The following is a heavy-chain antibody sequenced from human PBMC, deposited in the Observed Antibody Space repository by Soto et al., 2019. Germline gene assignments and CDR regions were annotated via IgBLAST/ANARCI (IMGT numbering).Heavy chain of an antibody. J-gene: IGHJ4*02. D-gene: IGHD2-2*01. V-gene: IGHV1-2*04. CDR1: GGTFSSYA. Sequence: ASVKVSCKASGGTFSSYAISWVRQAPGQGLEWMGWINPNSGGTNYAQKFQGWVTMTRDTSISTAYMELSRLRSDDTAVYYCAREGCSSTSCYDYWGQGTLVTVSS. CDR3: AREGCSSTSCYDY. CDR2: INPNSGGT.